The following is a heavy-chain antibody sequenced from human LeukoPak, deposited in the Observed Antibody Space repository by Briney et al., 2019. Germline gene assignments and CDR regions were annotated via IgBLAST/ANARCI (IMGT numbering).Heavy chain of an antibody. CDR2: ISSRSGHI. V-gene: IGHV3-21*06. Sequence: GGSLRLSCAASGFTFSSYSMNWVRQAPGKGLEWVSSISSRSGHIYYADSVKGRFTISRDNSKNSLYLQMNSLRAEDTAVYYCAKEVSALLSRGWIDSWGQGTLVTVSS. CDR1: GFTFSSYS. CDR3: AKEVSALLSRGWIDS. J-gene: IGHJ4*02. D-gene: IGHD6-19*01.